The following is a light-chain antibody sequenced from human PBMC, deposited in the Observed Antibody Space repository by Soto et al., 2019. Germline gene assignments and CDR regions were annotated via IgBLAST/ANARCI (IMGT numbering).Light chain of an antibody. J-gene: IGLJ3*02. CDR3: SSYGGSNNLV. Sequence: QSALTQPPSASGSPGQSVTISCTGSSSDVGGYNYVSWYQQHPGKAPKLMIYEVSKRPSGVPDRFSGSKSGYTASLTVSGLQAEDEADYYCSSYGGSNNLVFGGGTQLTVL. CDR1: SSDVGGYNY. V-gene: IGLV2-8*01. CDR2: EVS.